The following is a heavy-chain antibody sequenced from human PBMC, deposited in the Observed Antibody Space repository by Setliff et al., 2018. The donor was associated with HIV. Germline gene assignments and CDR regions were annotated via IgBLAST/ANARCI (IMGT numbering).Heavy chain of an antibody. V-gene: IGHV4-39*07. Sequence: PSETLSLTCTVSGDSIDTSYYYWGWIRQPPGKGLEWIGTIYHSGSTYYNPSLQSRVTISIDTSKNQFSLKLSSVTAADTAVYYCARTEDYSYGDAPFDYWGHGTLVTVSS. CDR3: ARTEDYSYGDAPFDY. CDR2: IYHSGST. CDR1: GDSIDTSYYY. J-gene: IGHJ4*01. D-gene: IGHD5-18*01.